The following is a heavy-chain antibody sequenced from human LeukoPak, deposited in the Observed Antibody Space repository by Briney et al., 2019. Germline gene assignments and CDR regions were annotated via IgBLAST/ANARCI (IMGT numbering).Heavy chain of an antibody. CDR3: ARDTAMVTYWFDP. J-gene: IGHJ5*02. Sequence: ASVKVSFKASGYTFTGYYMHWVRQAPGQGLEWMGWINPNSGGTNYAQKFQGRDTMTRDTSISTAYMELSRLRSDDTAVYYCARDTAMVTYWFDPWGQGTLVTVSS. CDR1: GYTFTGYY. CDR2: INPNSGGT. D-gene: IGHD5-18*01. V-gene: IGHV1-2*02.